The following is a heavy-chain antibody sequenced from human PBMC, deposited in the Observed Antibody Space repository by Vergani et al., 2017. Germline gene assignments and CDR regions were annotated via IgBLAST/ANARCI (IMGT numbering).Heavy chain of an antibody. CDR1: GFTVDEYG. Sequence: EVQLVESGGGVVRPGGSLRLSCAASGFTVDEYGMCSVRQAPGKGLEWVSGINSDGNSTSYADCVKGRFTSSRDNAKNTLYLQMNSLRAEDTAVYYCAREGYYYYYMDVWGKGTTVTVSS. J-gene: IGHJ6*03. V-gene: IGHV3-20*04. CDR3: AREGYYYYYMDV. CDR2: INSDGNST.